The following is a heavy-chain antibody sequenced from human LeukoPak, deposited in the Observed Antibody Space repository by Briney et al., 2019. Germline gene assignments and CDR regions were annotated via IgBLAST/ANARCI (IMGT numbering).Heavy chain of an antibody. CDR3: ARHTTSGWYQVVY. J-gene: IGHJ4*02. D-gene: IGHD6-19*01. Sequence: SETLSLTCAVYGVSFSGYYWSWIRQPPGKGLEWIGEINHSGSTNYNPSLKSRVTISVDTSKNQFSLKLSSVTAADTAVYYCARHTTSGWYQVVYWGQGTLVTVSS. CDR1: GVSFSGYY. CDR2: INHSGST. V-gene: IGHV4-34*01.